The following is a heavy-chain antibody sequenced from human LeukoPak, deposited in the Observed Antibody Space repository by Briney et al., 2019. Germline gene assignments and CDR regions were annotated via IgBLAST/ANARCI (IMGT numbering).Heavy chain of an antibody. V-gene: IGHV4-4*07. CDR3: ARGLPSYGDYVDYYFYMDV. Sequence: PSETLSLTCTVSGDSISGFYWSWIRQPAGKGLQWIGCISTSGSTNYNPSLKSRVTMSVDRSTNEFFLTVRSVTAADTALYYCARGLPSYGDYVDYYFYMDVWGKGTTVTVSS. J-gene: IGHJ6*03. CDR2: ISTSGST. CDR1: GDSISGFY. D-gene: IGHD4-17*01.